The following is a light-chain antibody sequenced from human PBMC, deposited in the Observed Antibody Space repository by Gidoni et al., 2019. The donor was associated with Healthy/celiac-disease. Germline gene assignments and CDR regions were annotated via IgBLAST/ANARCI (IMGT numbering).Light chain of an antibody. V-gene: IGKV1-39*01. CDR1: QSISSY. Sequence: DIQRTQSPSSLSASVGDRVTITCRASQSISSYLNWYQQKPGKAPKLLIYAASSLQSGVPSRFSGSGSGTDFPLTIRILQPADFATYSCQQSYSTPLTFGGGTKVEIK. J-gene: IGKJ4*01. CDR2: AAS. CDR3: QQSYSTPLT.